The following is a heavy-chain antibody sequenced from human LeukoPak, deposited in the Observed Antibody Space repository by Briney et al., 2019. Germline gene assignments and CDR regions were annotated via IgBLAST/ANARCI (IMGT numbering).Heavy chain of an antibody. D-gene: IGHD5-24*01. CDR1: GFSRSTSGMC. V-gene: IGHV2-70*01. J-gene: IGHJ4*02. Sequence: SGPTLVNPTQTLTLTCTFSGFSRSTSGMCVRWICESPGKALERLALIDWDDDKYYITSLKTRLTISKDTSKNQVVLTMTNMDPVDTATHYCARASRDGYNYFDYWGQGTLVTVSS. CDR2: IDWDDDK. CDR3: ARASRDGYNYFDY.